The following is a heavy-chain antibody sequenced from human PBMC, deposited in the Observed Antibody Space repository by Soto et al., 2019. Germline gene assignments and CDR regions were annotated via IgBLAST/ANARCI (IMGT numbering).Heavy chain of an antibody. CDR2: ISSSSNNM. V-gene: IGHV3-21*01. CDR1: GFTFSGYS. J-gene: IGHJ4*02. Sequence: GGSLRLSCAGSGFTFSGYSMNWVRQAPGKGLEWVSSISSSSNNMYYADSVKGRFTMSRDNAKNSLYLQMNSLRVNDTAVYYCARNLASATGTFDYWGQGTLVTVSS. CDR3: ARNLASATGTFDY. D-gene: IGHD1-1*01.